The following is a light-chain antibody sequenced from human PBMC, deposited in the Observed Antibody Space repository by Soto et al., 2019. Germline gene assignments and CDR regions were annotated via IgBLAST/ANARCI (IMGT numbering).Light chain of an antibody. J-gene: IGKJ2*01. Sequence: EIVLTQSPATLSLSPGERATLSCRASQSVSSYLAWYQQKPCQAPMLLIYDASNRATGIPARFSGSGSGTDFTLTISSLEPEDFAVYYCQQRSNWPPYTFGQGTKLEIK. CDR3: QQRSNWPPYT. V-gene: IGKV3-11*01. CDR1: QSVSSY. CDR2: DAS.